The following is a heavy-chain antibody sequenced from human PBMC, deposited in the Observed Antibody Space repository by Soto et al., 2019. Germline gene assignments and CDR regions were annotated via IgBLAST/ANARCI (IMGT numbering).Heavy chain of an antibody. Sequence: QVQLVESGGGVVQPGRSLRLSCAASGFTFSSYAMRWVRQAPGKGLEWVAVISYDGSNKYYADSVKGRFTISRDNSKNTLYMQMNSLRADDTAVYYCARGLYDSSGTNDYWGQGTLVTVSS. J-gene: IGHJ4*02. CDR1: GFTFSSYA. D-gene: IGHD3-22*01. V-gene: IGHV3-30-3*01. CDR3: ARGLYDSSGTNDY. CDR2: ISYDGSNK.